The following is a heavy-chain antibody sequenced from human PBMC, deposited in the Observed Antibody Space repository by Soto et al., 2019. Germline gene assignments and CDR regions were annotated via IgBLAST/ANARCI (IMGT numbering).Heavy chain of an antibody. V-gene: IGHV1-2*02. CDR3: ARGVGGWLQLGP. CDR1: GYTFTGHY. CDR2: INPNSGGT. D-gene: IGHD5-12*01. Sequence: QVQLVQSGAEVMQPGASVKVSCKTSGYTFTGHYMHWVRQAPEQGLEWMGWINPNSGGTKYAQKFQGRVTMTRDTSISTAYMELSSLRFDDTAVYFCARGVGGWLQLGPWGQGTLVTVSS. J-gene: IGHJ5*02.